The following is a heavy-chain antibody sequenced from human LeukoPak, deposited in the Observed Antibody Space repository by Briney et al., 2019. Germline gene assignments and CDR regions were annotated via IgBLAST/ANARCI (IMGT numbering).Heavy chain of an antibody. CDR2: ISPYNGNT. J-gene: IGHJ4*02. Sequence: ASVTVSCKASGYTFTSHGISWVRQAPGQGLEWMTWISPYNGNTNYAQNFQGRVTMTIDTSTSTAYMELRSLRSDDTAVYYCARDVTGTARWYFDYWGQGTLVTVSS. CDR1: GYTFTSHG. D-gene: IGHD1-7*01. V-gene: IGHV1-18*01. CDR3: ARDVTGTARWYFDY.